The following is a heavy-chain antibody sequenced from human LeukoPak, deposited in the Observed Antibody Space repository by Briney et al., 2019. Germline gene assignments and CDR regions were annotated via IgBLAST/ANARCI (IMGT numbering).Heavy chain of an antibody. D-gene: IGHD6-13*01. CDR1: GGSISSYY. CDR3: ARIAAAGKVGGFDP. CDR2: IYYSGST. J-gene: IGHJ5*02. Sequence: SETLSLTCPVSGGSISSYYWSWIRQPPGKGLEWIGYIYYSGSTNYNPSLKSRVTISVDTSKNQFSLKLSSVTAADTAVYYCARIAAAGKVGGFDPWGQGTLVTVSS. V-gene: IGHV4-59*01.